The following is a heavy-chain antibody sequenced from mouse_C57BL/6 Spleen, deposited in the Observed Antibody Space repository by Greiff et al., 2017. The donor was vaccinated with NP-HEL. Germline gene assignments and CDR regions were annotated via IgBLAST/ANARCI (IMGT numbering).Heavy chain of an antibody. D-gene: IGHD1-1*02. Sequence: VQLQQSGAELVKPGASVKLSCTASGFTFNDYYMHWVKQRTEQGLEWIGRIDPEDGGTKYTPKFQGKATITADTSSNTAYLQLSSLTSEDTAVYYCARSEGGYVFAYWGQGTLVTVSA. V-gene: IGHV14-2*01. CDR1: GFTFNDYY. CDR3: ARSEGGYVFAY. J-gene: IGHJ3*01. CDR2: IDPEDGGT.